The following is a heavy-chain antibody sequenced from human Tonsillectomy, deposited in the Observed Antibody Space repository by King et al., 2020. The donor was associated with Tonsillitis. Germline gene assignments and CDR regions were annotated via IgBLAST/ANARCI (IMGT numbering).Heavy chain of an antibody. CDR1: GFTFSSYS. V-gene: IGHV3-21*01. CDR2: ISGSSRYI. D-gene: IGHD1-1*01. CDR3: ARDEAILERFDY. J-gene: IGHJ4*02. Sequence: VQLVESGGGLVKPGGSLRLSCAASGFTFSSYSMNLVRQAPGKGLEWVSSISGSSRYIYYADSVKGRFTISRDNAKNSLYLQMNSLRAEDTALYYCARDEAILERFDYWGQGTLVTVSS.